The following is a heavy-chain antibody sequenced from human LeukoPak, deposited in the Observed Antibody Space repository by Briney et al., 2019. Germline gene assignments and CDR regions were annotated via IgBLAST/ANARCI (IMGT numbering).Heavy chain of an antibody. CDR2: ISGGSSFT. J-gene: IGHJ6*03. V-gene: IGHV3-21*01. CDR1: GFSFSSFS. D-gene: IGHD6-13*01. Sequence: GGSLRLSCAASGFSFSSFSMNWVRQAPGKGLEWVSYISGGSSFTYYVDSVKGRFTISRDNAKNSLYLQMNSLRAEDTAVYYCAKDGTTSSWYRYYYYYYMDVWGKGTTVTISS. CDR3: AKDGTTSSWYRYYYYYYMDV.